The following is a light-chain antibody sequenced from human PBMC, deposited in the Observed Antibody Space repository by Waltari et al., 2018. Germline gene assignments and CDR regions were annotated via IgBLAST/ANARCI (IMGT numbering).Light chain of an antibody. V-gene: IGLV1-47*01. CDR2: RND. Sequence: QSVLTPPPSASGTPGQRVTISCSGSSSNIGSNYVYWYQQLPGTAPKLLIYRNDQRPSGVPDRFSGSKSGTSASLAISVLRSEDEADYYCAAWDNSLSGPAFGGGTKLTVL. CDR3: AAWDNSLSGPA. J-gene: IGLJ2*01. CDR1: SSNIGSNY.